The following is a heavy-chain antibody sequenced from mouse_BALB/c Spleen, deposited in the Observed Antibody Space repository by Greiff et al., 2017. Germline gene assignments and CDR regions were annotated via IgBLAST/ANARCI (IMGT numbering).Heavy chain of an antibody. D-gene: IGHD2-1*01. CDR2: ISTYYGDA. V-gene: IGHV1S137*01. J-gene: IGHJ4*01. CDR3: ARGGNPAMDY. CDR1: GYTFTDYA. Sequence: QVQLKESGAELVRPGVSVKISCKGSGYTFTDYAMHWVKQSHAKSLEWIGVISTYYGDASYNQKFKGKATMTVDKSSSTAYMELARLTSEDSAIYYCARGGNPAMDYWGQGTSVTVSS.